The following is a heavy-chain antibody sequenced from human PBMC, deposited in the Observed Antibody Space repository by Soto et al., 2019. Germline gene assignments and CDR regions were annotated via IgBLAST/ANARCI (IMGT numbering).Heavy chain of an antibody. V-gene: IGHV1-3*01. J-gene: IGHJ4*02. CDR1: GYTFTSYA. CDR2: INAGNGNT. D-gene: IGHD3-10*01. Sequence: QVQLVQSGAEVKKPGASVKVSCKASGYTFTSYAMYWVRQAPGQRLEWMGWINAGNGNTKYSQKFQGRVTITRDTSATTAYMELSGLRSEDTAVYYCARDMGFGLSDYWGQGTLVTVSS. CDR3: ARDMGFGLSDY.